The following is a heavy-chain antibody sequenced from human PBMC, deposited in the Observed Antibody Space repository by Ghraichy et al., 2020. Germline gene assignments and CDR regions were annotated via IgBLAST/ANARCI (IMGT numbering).Heavy chain of an antibody. J-gene: IGHJ6*02. CDR1: GFTFDDYA. CDR2: ISWNSGSI. CDR3: AKDMSAAIGEGYYYGMDV. D-gene: IGHD2-2*02. Sequence: GGSLRLSCAASGFTFDDYAMHWVRQAPGKGLEWVSGISWNSGSIGYADSVKGRFTISRDNDKNSLYLQMNSLRAEDTALYYCAKDMSAAIGEGYYYGMDVWGQGTTVTVSS. V-gene: IGHV3-9*01.